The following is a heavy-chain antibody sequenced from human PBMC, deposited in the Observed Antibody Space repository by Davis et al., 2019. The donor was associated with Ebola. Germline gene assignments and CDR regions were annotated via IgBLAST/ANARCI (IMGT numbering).Heavy chain of an antibody. J-gene: IGHJ3*02. V-gene: IGHV3-7*03. Sequence: GESLKISCAASGFTFSSYWMSWVRQAPGKGPEWVANIKQDGSEKYYVDSVKGRFTISRDNAKNSLYLQMNSLRAEDTAVYYCARVAEAYYYDSSGYYLSRAFDIWGQGTMVTVSS. CDR2: IKQDGSEK. CDR1: GFTFSSYW. D-gene: IGHD3-22*01. CDR3: ARVAEAYYYDSSGYYLSRAFDI.